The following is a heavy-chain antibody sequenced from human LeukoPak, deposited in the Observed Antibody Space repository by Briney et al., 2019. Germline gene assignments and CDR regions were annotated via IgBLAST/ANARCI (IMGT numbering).Heavy chain of an antibody. CDR3: ARGSRDYYDSSGYYYYYYGMDV. V-gene: IGHV3-7*01. J-gene: IGHJ6*02. CDR2: IKQDGSEK. CDR1: GFTFSNYW. Sequence: GGSLRLSCAASGFTFSNYWMSWVRQAPGKGLEWVATIKQDGSEKYYVDSVKGRFTISRDNAKNSLYLQMNSLRAEDTAVYYCARGSRDYYDSSGYYYYYYGMDVWGQGTTVTVSS. D-gene: IGHD3-22*01.